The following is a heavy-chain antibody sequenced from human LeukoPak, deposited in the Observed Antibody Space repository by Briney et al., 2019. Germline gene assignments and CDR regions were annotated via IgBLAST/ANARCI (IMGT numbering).Heavy chain of an antibody. CDR1: GFTFSSYE. V-gene: IGHV3-48*03. Sequence: GGSLRLSCAASGFTFSSYEMNWVRQAPGKGLEWVSYISSSGSTIYYADSVKGRFTISRDNARNSLYLQMNSLRAEDTAVYYCARDLGGGMDVWGQGTTVTVSS. CDR3: ARDLGGGMDV. CDR2: ISSSGSTI. J-gene: IGHJ6*02. D-gene: IGHD3-3*01.